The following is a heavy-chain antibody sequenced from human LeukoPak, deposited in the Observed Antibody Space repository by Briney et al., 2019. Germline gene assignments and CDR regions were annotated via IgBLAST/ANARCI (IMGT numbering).Heavy chain of an antibody. J-gene: IGHJ6*02. CDR1: XX. D-gene: IGHD3-22*01. CDR3: ARGVPELVVYYYYGMDV. V-gene: IGHV4-34*01. CDR2: INHSGST. Sequence: XXXSWIRQPPXXGLXXIGEINHSGSTNYNPSLKSRVTISVDTSKNQFSLKLSSVTAADTAVYYCARGVPELVVYYYYGMDVWGQGTTVTVSS.